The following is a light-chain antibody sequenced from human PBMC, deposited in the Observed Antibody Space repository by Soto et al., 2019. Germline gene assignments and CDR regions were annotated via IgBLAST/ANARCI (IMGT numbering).Light chain of an antibody. CDR2: SVS. J-gene: IGKJ1*01. CDR3: QQRYNWPLT. CDR1: QSVSSN. Sequence: EIVITHSPTLLSVSPGARATLSCRASQSVSSNLAWYQQKPGQAPRLVIHSVSTRATGIPARFSGSGSATDFTLTISSLEPEDFAIYYCQQRYNWPLTFGQGTKVDTK. V-gene: IGKV3-15*01.